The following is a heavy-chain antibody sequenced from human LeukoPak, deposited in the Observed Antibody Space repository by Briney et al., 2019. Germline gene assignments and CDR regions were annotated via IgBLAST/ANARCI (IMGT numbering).Heavy chain of an antibody. CDR2: ISSSSSYI. CDR3: ARDMDTAMVPHGMDV. V-gene: IGHV3-21*01. J-gene: IGHJ6*02. Sequence: GGSLRLSCAASGFTFSSYSMNWVRQAPGKGLEWVSSISSSSSYIYYADSVKGRFTISRDNAKNSLYLQMNSLRAEDTAVYYCARDMDTAMVPHGMDVWGQGTTATVSS. CDR1: GFTFSSYS. D-gene: IGHD5-18*01.